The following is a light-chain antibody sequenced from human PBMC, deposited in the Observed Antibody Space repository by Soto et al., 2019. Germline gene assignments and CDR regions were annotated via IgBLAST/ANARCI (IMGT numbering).Light chain of an antibody. CDR3: SAYAGYHGVV. V-gene: IGLV2-8*01. J-gene: IGLJ2*01. CDR2: EVT. Sequence: QSALTQPPSASGSPGQSVTISCAGISRDIGGHYYVSWYQQHPGKAPKLIIYEVTNRPSGVPDRFSGSKSGNTASLTVSGLQAEDEADYYCSAYAGYHGVVFGGGTKLTVL. CDR1: SRDIGGHYY.